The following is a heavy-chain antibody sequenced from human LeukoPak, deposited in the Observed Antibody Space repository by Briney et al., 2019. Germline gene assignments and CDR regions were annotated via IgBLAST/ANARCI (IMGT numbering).Heavy chain of an antibody. CDR2: ISSSSSTI. Sequence: PGGSLRLSCAASGFTFSSYSMNWVRQAPGKGLEWVSYISSSSSTIYYADSVKGRFTISRDNAKNSLYLQMYSLRAEDTAVYYCAKHKTGIATPGDYWGQGTLVTVSS. V-gene: IGHV3-48*01. J-gene: IGHJ4*02. CDR3: AKHKTGIATPGDY. D-gene: IGHD6-13*01. CDR1: GFTFSSYS.